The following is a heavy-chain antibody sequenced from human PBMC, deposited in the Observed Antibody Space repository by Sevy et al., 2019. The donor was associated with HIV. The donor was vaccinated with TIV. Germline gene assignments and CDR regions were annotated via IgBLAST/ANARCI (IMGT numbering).Heavy chain of an antibody. V-gene: IGHV3-74*01. D-gene: IGHD5-12*01. CDR2: INSDGSST. J-gene: IGHJ6*03. CDR3: ARAMGDGYNYPFYYYYYYMDV. CDR1: GFTFSSYW. Sequence: GGSLRLSCAASGFTFSSYWMHWVRQAPGKGLVWVSRINSDGSSTSYADSVKGRFTISRDNAKNTLYLQMNSLRAEDTAVYYYARAMGDGYNYPFYYYYYYMDVWGKGTTVTVSS.